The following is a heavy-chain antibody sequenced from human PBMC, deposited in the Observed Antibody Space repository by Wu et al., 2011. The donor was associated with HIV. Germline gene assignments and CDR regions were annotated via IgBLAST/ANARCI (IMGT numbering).Heavy chain of an antibody. D-gene: IGHD5-24*01. CDR3: AREGGDGYNLKH. CDR1: GYTFTSYY. Sequence: QVQLVQSGAEVKTPGASVKVSCKASGYTFTSYYMHWVRQAPGQGLEWMGIINPSGGSTSYAQKFQGRVTMTSDTSTSTVYMELSSLRSEDTALYYCAREGGDGYNLKHWGQGTLVTVSS. V-gene: IGHV1-46*01. J-gene: IGHJ1*01. CDR2: INPSGGST.